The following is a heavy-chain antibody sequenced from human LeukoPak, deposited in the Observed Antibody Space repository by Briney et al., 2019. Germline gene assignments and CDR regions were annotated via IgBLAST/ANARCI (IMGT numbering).Heavy chain of an antibody. CDR1: GFTFSSYG. J-gene: IGHJ6*03. CDR2: ISGSGGST. D-gene: IGHD2-8*01. Sequence: GGSLRLSCAASGFTFSSYGMSWVRQAPGKGLEWVSAISGSGGSTYYADSVKGRFTISKDNSKNTLYLQMNSLRAEDTAVYYCAKDRCSNGIGCYYYYMDVWGKGTTVTISS. V-gene: IGHV3-23*01. CDR3: AKDRCSNGIGCYYYYMDV.